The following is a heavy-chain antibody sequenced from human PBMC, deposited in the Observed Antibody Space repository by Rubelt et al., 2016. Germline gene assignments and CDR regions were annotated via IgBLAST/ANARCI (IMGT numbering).Heavy chain of an antibody. V-gene: IGHV3-48*04. J-gene: IGHJ6*02. Sequence: GSGGGLVQPGGSLRLSCAASGFTFSTYSMNWIRQAPGKGLEWVSYINSGSNAIFYADSVRGRFTISRDNAKNTLYLQMNSLRAEDTAVYYCARGQYYGMDVWGQGTTVTVSS. CDR1: GFTFSTYS. CDR2: INSGSNAI. CDR3: ARGQYYGMDV.